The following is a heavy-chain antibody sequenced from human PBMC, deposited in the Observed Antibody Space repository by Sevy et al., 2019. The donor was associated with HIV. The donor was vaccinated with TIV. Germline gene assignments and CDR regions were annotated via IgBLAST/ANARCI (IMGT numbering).Heavy chain of an antibody. CDR3: ARQGDSDGFDY. CDR2: IYPGDSDV. V-gene: IGHV5-51*01. J-gene: IGHJ4*02. Sequence: GESLKISCKGSGYNFTPYWIGWVRQMPGKGLEWRGIIYPGDSDVGYSPSFQGQVTISVDKSILTAYLQWNSLQASVIAMYYSARQGDSDGFDYWGQGTLVTVSS. CDR1: GYNFTPYW. D-gene: IGHD2-21*02.